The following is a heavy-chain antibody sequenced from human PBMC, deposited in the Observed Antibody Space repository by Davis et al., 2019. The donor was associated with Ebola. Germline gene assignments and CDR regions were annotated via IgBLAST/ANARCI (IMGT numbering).Heavy chain of an antibody. J-gene: IGHJ5*02. V-gene: IGHV4-38-2*02. CDR1: GGSISSHY. Sequence: PSETLSLTCTVSGGSISSHYWGWIRQPPGKGLEWIGSIYHSGSTYYNPSLKSRVTISVDTSKNQLSLKLSSVTAADTAVYYCARHGYSSSWDNWFDPWGQGTLVTVSS. CDR2: IYHSGST. D-gene: IGHD6-13*01. CDR3: ARHGYSSSWDNWFDP.